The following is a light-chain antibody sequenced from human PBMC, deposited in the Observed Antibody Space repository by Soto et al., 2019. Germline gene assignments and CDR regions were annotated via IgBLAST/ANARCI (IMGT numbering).Light chain of an antibody. V-gene: IGKV1-8*01. CDR2: AAS. Sequence: AIHMTQSPSSFSASPGDRVTITCLASQGISSYLAWYQQKPGKAPKLLIYAASSLQSGVPSRFSGSGSGTDFTLTISSLQPEDFATYYCQQSYSTPRTVGGGTNVDIK. CDR3: QQSYSTPRT. J-gene: IGKJ4*01. CDR1: QGISSY.